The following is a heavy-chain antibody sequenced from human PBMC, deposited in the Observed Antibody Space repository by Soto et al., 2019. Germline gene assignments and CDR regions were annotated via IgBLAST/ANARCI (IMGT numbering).Heavy chain of an antibody. V-gene: IGHV1-69*01. J-gene: IGHJ5*02. Sequence: QVQVVQSGAEVKKHGSSVKVSCKTSGGTFGSYAVSWVRQAHGQGLQWMGGIIPIFGRARPKYSQEFQGSVTITADESANTAYMGLSSLRSEETSVYYCAHREVAGTTVIPWFDQWGQGTLVTVSS. CDR3: AHREVAGTTVIPWFDQ. CDR1: GGTFGSYA. CDR2: IIPIFGRA. D-gene: IGHD4-17*01.